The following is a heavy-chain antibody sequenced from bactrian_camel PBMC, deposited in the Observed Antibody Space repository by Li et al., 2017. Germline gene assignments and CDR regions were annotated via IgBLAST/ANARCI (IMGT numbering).Heavy chain of an antibody. CDR3: RLCGHY. CDR2: IDNDGTT. D-gene: IGHD2*01. CDR1: GSSNC. Sequence: VQLVESGGGSVQAGESLRLSCAASGSSNCMGWFRQAPGKEREWVAAIDNDGTTKYADFVKGRFTISRDNANNTAYLQMRSLKPEDTAMYYCRLCGHYWGQGTQVTVS. J-gene: IGHJ4*01. V-gene: IGHV3S53*01.